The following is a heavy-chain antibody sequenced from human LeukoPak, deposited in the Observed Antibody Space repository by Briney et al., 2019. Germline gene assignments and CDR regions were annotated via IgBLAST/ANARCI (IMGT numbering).Heavy chain of an antibody. CDR1: GGSISSYC. J-gene: IGHJ4*02. CDR2: IYYSGST. Sequence: SETLSLTCTVSGGSISSYCWSWIRQPPGKGLEWIGYIYYSGSTNYNPSLKSRVTISVDTSKNQFSLKLSSVTAADTAVYYCARDRGDFWSGHRRHFDYWGQGTLVTVSS. V-gene: IGHV4-59*01. CDR3: ARDRGDFWSGHRRHFDY. D-gene: IGHD3-3*01.